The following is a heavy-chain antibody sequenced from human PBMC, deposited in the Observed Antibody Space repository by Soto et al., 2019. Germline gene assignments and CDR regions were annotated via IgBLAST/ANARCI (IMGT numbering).Heavy chain of an antibody. CDR3: ARYYYNSSDYFNSDV. V-gene: IGHV5-10-1*01. CDR1: GYSFTTYW. CDR2: IDPSDSYT. J-gene: IGHJ6*02. D-gene: IGHD3-22*01. Sequence: PGESLKISCKGSGYSFTTYWISWVRQMPGNGLEWMGRIDPSDSYTNYSPSFQGHVTISTDKSIDTAYLQWSSLKASDTAMYYCARYYYNSSDYFNSDVWGQGTTVTVSS.